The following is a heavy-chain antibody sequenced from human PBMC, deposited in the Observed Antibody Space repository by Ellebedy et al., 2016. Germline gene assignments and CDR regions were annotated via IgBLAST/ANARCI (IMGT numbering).Heavy chain of an antibody. CDR1: GLTFSIYW. Sequence: HTGGSLRLSCAASGLTFSIYWMHWVRQVPGKGLVWVSRINSDGSRSTYADSAKGRFTLSRDNAKNTVYLQMTGLRAEDTAVYYCARDFDWLGGLWGQGTLVTVSS. J-gene: IGHJ4*02. CDR2: INSDGSRS. CDR3: ARDFDWLGGL. V-gene: IGHV3-74*03. D-gene: IGHD3-9*01.